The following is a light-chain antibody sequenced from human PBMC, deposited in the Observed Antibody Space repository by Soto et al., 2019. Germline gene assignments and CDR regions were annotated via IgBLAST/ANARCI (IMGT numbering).Light chain of an antibody. Sequence: QVTNSSFSFSSPPPDRVTITCRASQSISTSFSGYQQRPVKAPNFVIYRAASLQSGVPSRFSGSGSGTEFTLTICILQPDDFVRYCCTDSTSLLSPFGEG. CDR1: QSISTS. J-gene: IGKJ5*01. CDR3: TDSTSLLSP. V-gene: IGKV1-5*03. CDR2: RAA.